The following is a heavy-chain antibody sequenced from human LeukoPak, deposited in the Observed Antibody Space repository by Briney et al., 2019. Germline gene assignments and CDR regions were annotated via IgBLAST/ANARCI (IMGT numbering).Heavy chain of an antibody. CDR3: AASGTSYKSPYYFDY. CDR2: ISSSSSSI. CDR1: GFKISSYI. V-gene: IGHV3-21*01. J-gene: IGHJ4*02. Sequence: PGGSLRLSCGASGFKISSYIMSWVRQARGKGVEWVSSISSSSSSIYYADSVKGRFTISSDNAKNSLSLQMSSLRADDTAVYYCAASGTSYKSPYYFDYWGQGTLVTVSS. D-gene: IGHD2-2*01.